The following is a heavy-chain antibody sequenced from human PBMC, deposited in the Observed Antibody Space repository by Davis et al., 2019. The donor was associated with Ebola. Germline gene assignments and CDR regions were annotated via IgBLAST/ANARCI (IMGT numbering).Heavy chain of an antibody. V-gene: IGHV1-18*04. CDR1: GYTFTSYG. Sequence: ASVKVSCKASGYTFTSYGITWVRQAPGQGLEWMGWINPHNGNTNYAQNVQGRVTMTTDTSTSTAYMELRSLRSDDTAVYYCVRYYDFWSGYYSRPNGMDVWGKGTTVTVSS. CDR2: INPHNGNT. J-gene: IGHJ6*04. D-gene: IGHD3-3*01. CDR3: VRYYDFWSGYYSRPNGMDV.